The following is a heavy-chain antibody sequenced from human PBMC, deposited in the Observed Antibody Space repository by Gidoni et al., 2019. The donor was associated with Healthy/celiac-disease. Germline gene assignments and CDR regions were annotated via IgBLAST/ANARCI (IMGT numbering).Heavy chain of an antibody. V-gene: IGHV1-2*02. CDR2: ITPNSGGT. J-gene: IGHJ5*02. CDR3: ASSFGVVISFRFDP. Sequence: QVQLVQSGAEVKTPGASVKVSCTASGYTFTGSYMHWVRQVPGQGLEWMGWITPNSGGTNYAQKFQGRVTMTRDTSISTAYMELSRLRSDDTAVYYCASSFGVVISFRFDPWGQGTLVTVSS. CDR1: GYTFTGSY. D-gene: IGHD3-3*01.